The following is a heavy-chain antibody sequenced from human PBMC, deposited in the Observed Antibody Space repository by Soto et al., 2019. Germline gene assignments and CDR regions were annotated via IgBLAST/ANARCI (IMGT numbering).Heavy chain of an antibody. CDR3: TRETVAGRTGVDY. V-gene: IGHV3-23*01. J-gene: IGHJ4*02. Sequence: EVQLLESGGDLVQPGGSLRLSCAASGFNVGAFAVNWVRQAPGKGLEWVSGISVSDAFIYYADSVRGRFSISRDASENILYLKTNSLRVDDTAVFYCTRETVAGRTGVDYWAPGTLVTVSS. CDR1: GFNVGAFA. CDR2: ISVSDAFI. D-gene: IGHD1-1*01.